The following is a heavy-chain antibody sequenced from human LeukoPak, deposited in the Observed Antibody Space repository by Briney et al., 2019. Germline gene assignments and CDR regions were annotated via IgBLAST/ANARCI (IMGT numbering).Heavy chain of an antibody. Sequence: ASVKVSCKASGYILTNYPMNWVRQAPGQGLEWMGLINTNTGNPTYAQGLTERFVFSWDTSVSAAYLQITSLKAEDTAVYFCARDSYCSGGTCYSRVGYWGQGTEVTVSS. V-gene: IGHV7-4-1*02. CDR1: GYILTNYP. D-gene: IGHD2-15*01. CDR2: INTNTGNP. CDR3: ARDSYCSGGTCYSRVGY. J-gene: IGHJ4*02.